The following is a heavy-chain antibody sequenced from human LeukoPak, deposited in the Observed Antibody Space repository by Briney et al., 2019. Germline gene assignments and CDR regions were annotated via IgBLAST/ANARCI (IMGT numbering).Heavy chain of an antibody. D-gene: IGHD6-19*01. Sequence: GGSLRLSCAASGFTFSSYALSWVRQAPGKGLEWVSAIRGSGGSTYYADSVKGRFTISRDNSKNTLYLQMNSLRAEDTAVYYCAKGRSYSSGWFDYWGQGTLVTVSS. CDR1: GFTFSSYA. V-gene: IGHV3-23*01. CDR3: AKGRSYSSGWFDY. CDR2: IRGSGGST. J-gene: IGHJ4*02.